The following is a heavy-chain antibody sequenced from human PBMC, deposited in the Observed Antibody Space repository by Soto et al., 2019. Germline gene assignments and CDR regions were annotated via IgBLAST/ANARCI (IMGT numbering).Heavy chain of an antibody. V-gene: IGHV3-21*01. CDR2: ISSNSAYI. Sequence: PSETLSLTCSASGGSITSSSHFWGWVRQAPGKGLEWVSTISSNSAYIYYTDALRGRFTISRDNAKNSLHLQMNSLRAEDTAVYYCTRDASRDSSARGWFDPWGPGTLVTVSS. CDR1: GGSITSSSH. J-gene: IGHJ5*02. D-gene: IGHD6-13*01. CDR3: TRDASRDSSARGWFDP.